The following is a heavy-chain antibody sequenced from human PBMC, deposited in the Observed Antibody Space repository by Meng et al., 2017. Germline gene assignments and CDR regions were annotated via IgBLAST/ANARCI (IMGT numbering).Heavy chain of an antibody. CDR2: IIPILGIA. CDR3: AREQLVEGDAFDI. CDR1: GGTFSSYT. V-gene: IGHV1-69*04. J-gene: IGHJ3*02. Sequence: SVKVSCEASGGTFSSYTISWVRQAPGQGLEWMGRIIPILGIANYAQKFQGRVTITADKSTSTVYMELSSLRSEDTAVYYCAREQLVEGDAFDIWGQGTMVTVSS. D-gene: IGHD6-13*01.